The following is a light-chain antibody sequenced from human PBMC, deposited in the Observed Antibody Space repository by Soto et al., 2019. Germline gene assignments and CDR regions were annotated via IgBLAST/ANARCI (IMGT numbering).Light chain of an antibody. CDR3: CSYAGSYTYVI. J-gene: IGLJ2*01. CDR2: DVS. CDR1: SSDVGGYNY. V-gene: IGLV2-11*01. Sequence: QSALTQPRSVSGSPGQSVAISCTGTSSDVGGYNYVSWYQQHPGKAPKLMIYDVSKRPSGVPDRFSGSKSDNTASLTISSLQAEDEADYYCCSYAGSYTYVIFGGGTKLTVL.